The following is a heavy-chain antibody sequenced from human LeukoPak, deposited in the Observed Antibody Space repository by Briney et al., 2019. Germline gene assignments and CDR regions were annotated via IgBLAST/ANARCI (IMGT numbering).Heavy chain of an antibody. D-gene: IGHD3-3*01. V-gene: IGHV4-59*01. CDR1: GGSISSYY. Sequence: SETLSLTCTVSGGSISSYYWSWIRQPPGKGLEWIGYIYYSGSTSYSPSLKSRVTISVDSSKKQFFLKLTSVTAADTAVYYCARNTIFGAMDVWGKGTTVTVSS. CDR2: IYYSGST. CDR3: ARNTIFGAMDV. J-gene: IGHJ6*03.